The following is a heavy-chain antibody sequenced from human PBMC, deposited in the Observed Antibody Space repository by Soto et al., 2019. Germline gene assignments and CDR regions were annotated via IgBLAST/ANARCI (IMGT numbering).Heavy chain of an antibody. CDR3: ARNRRDGYNWSDS. D-gene: IGHD5-12*01. Sequence: QLQLQESGPGLVKPSETLSLTCSVSGGSVSGGSYYWSWIRQPPGKGLEWIGYIYYSGSTNYNPSLKSRVTISVDTSKNQFSLKLSSVTAADTAVYYCARNRRDGYNWSDSWGQGTLVTVSS. J-gene: IGHJ5*01. CDR2: IYYSGST. CDR1: GGSVSGGSYY. V-gene: IGHV4-61*01.